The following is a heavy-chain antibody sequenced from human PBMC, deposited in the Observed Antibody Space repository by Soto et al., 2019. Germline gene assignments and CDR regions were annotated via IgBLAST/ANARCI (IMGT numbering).Heavy chain of an antibody. CDR3: AAPRKYQSDMDV. CDR1: GGTFTSYA. V-gene: IGHV1-69*01. Sequence: QVQLVQSGAEVKKPGSSVKVSCKASGGTFTSYAISWVRQSPGQGLEWMGGIIPIFRKANYAQTFQGRVTTTADESTSTDCRELSSLRSEDTAVYYCAAPRKYQSDMDVWGQGTTVTVSS. D-gene: IGHD2-2*01. J-gene: IGHJ6*02. CDR2: IIPIFRKA.